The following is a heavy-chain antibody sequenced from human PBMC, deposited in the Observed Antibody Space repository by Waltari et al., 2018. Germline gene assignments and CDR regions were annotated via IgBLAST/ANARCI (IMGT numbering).Heavy chain of an antibody. CDR2: ISPSGDTT. V-gene: IGHV3-64*07. CDR1: GPAGRNLC. CDR3: ATGSAYYYDT. J-gene: IGHJ5*02. D-gene: IGHD3-22*01. Sequence: EVQLVESGGGLVQPGGSLRLSCSASGPAGRNLCMHWVRQAPGEGLELVSAISPSGDTTDYADSVKGRFTISRDNAKNTIYLQMDSLRLEDMAVYYCATGSAYYYDTWGQGILVTVSS.